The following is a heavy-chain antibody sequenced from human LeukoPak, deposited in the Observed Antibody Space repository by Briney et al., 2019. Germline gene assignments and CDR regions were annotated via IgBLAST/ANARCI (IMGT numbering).Heavy chain of an antibody. J-gene: IGHJ2*01. CDR2: ISSSSSSI. V-gene: IGHV3-48*02. D-gene: IGHD4-17*01. CDR3: ARNHYGDLYWYFDL. Sequence: GGSLRLSCAASGFTFSNYGMIWVRQAPGKGLEWVSYISSSSSSIYYADSMTGRFTISRDNAKNSLDLQMNSLRDEDTAVYYCARNHYGDLYWYFDLWGRGTLVTVSS. CDR1: GFTFSNYG.